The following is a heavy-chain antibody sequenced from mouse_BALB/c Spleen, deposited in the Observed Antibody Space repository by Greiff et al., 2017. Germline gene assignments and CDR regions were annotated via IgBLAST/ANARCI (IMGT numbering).Heavy chain of an antibody. Sequence: VQLQQSGAELVKPGASVKLSCTASGFNIKDTYMHWVKQRPEQGLEWIGRIDPANGNTKYDPKFQGKATITADTSSNTAYLQLSSLTSEDTAVYYYAGLGTRELGNGFAYWGQGTLVTVSA. CDR3: AGLGTRELGNGFAY. D-gene: IGHD3-2*01. V-gene: IGHV14-3*02. CDR1: GFNIKDTY. CDR2: IDPANGNT. J-gene: IGHJ3*01.